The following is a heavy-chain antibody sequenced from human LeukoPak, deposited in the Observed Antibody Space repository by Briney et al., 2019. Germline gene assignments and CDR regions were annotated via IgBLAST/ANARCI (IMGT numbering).Heavy chain of an antibody. CDR3: ARDDSSSWYRSRGNAFDI. CDR1: GYTFSNYA. J-gene: IGHJ3*02. D-gene: IGHD6-13*01. V-gene: IGHV3-48*03. CDR2: ISSSGSTI. Sequence: SCKASGYTFSNYAMNWVRQAPGKGLEWVSYISSSGSTIYYADSVKGRFTISRDNAKNSLYLQMNSLRAEDTAVYYCARDDSSSWYRSRGNAFDIWGQGTMVTVSS.